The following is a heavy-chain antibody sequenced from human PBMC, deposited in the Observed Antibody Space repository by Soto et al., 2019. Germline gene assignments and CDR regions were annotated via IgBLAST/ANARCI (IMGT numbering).Heavy chain of an antibody. CDR1: GGTFSSYA. V-gene: IGHV1-69*10. Sequence: ASVKVSCKASGGTFSSYAISWVRQAPGQGLEWMGGIIPILGIANYAQKFQGRVTITRDTSASTAYMELSSLRSEDTAVYYCARERRSTIFGVVINDAFDIWGQGTMVTVSS. CDR2: IIPILGIA. CDR3: ARERRSTIFGVVINDAFDI. D-gene: IGHD3-3*01. J-gene: IGHJ3*02.